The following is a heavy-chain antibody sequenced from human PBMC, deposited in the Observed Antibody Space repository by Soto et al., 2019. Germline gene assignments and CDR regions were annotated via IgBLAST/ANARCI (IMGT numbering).Heavy chain of an antibody. D-gene: IGHD4-17*01. V-gene: IGHV4-30-4*01. CDR1: GGSISSGGSY. Sequence: SETLSLTCTVSGGSISSGGSYWGWIRQPPGKGLEWIGYIYYSGNTYFNPSLKSRVTLSVDTSKNQFSLNLSSVTAADTAVYYCASLVTTLVYGMDVWGQGTTVTVSS. J-gene: IGHJ6*02. CDR3: ASLVTTLVYGMDV. CDR2: IYYSGNT.